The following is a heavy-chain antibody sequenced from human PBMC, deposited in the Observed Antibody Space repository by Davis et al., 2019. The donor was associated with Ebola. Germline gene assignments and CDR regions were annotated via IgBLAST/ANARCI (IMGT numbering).Heavy chain of an antibody. J-gene: IGHJ1*01. CDR1: GFTFSSYA. D-gene: IGHD1-26*01. CDR2: ISGSGGST. V-gene: IGHV3-23*01. CDR3: ARELVVGPAEYFQQ. Sequence: GESLKISCAASGFTFSSYAMSWVRQAPGKGLEWVSAISGSGGSTYYADSVKGRFTISRDNSKNTLYLQMNSLRAEDTAVYYCARELVVGPAEYFQQWGQGTLVIVSS.